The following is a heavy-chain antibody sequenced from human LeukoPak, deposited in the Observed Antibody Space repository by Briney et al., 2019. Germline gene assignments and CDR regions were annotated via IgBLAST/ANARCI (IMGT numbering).Heavy chain of an antibody. J-gene: IGHJ4*02. Sequence: GASVKVSCKASGYTFTGYYMHWVRQAPGQGLEWMGWINPNSGGTNYAQKFQGRVTMTRDTSISTAYMELSSLRSEDTAVYYCARRRWSTSGNFDYWGQGTLVTVSS. D-gene: IGHD6-13*01. CDR1: GYTFTGYY. CDR3: ARRRWSTSGNFDY. V-gene: IGHV1-2*02. CDR2: INPNSGGT.